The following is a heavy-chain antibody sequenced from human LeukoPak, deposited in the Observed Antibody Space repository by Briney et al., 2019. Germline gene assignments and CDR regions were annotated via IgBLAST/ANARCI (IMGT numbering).Heavy chain of an antibody. V-gene: IGHV4-34*01. CDR3: ASQVRLERRYYYYYMDV. CDR2: INHSGST. J-gene: IGHJ6*03. CDR1: GGSLSDYY. Sequence: SETLSLTCAVYGGSLSDYYWSWIRQPPGKGLEWIGEINHSGSTNYNPSLKSRVTISLDTSKNQFSLKLSSVTAADTAVYYCASQVRLERRYYYYYMDVWDKGTTVSVSS. D-gene: IGHD1-1*01.